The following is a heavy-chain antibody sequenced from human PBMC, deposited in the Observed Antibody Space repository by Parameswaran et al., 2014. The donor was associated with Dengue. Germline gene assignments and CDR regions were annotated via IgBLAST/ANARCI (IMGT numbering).Heavy chain of an antibody. J-gene: IGHJ6*03. CDR2: INPNSGGT. V-gene: IGHV1-2*04. Sequence: WVRQAPGQGLEWMGWINPNSGGTKYAQKFQGWLTMTRDTSISTVYMELSSLRSDDTAVYYCARDVGYCSGGSCFSGSFYYMDVWGKGDHGHRLL. CDR3: ARDVGYCSGGSCFSGSFYYMDV. D-gene: IGHD2-15*01.